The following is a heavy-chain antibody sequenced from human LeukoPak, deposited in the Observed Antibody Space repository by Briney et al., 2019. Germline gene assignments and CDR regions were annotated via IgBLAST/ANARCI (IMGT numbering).Heavy chain of an antibody. CDR2: IKSKTDGGTT. Sequence: GGSLRLSCAASGFTFSSAWMSWVRQAPGKGLEWVGRIKSKTDGGTTDYAAPVKGRFTISRDDSKNTLYLQMNSLKTEDTAVYYCTTDPQQWLVPSNDYWGQGTLVTVSS. J-gene: IGHJ4*02. CDR3: TTDPQQWLVPSNDY. CDR1: GFTFSSAW. V-gene: IGHV3-15*01. D-gene: IGHD6-19*01.